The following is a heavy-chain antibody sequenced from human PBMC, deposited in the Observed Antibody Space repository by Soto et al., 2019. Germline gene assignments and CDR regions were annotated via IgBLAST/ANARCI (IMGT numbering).Heavy chain of an antibody. CDR2: IYYSGST. D-gene: IGHD3-16*01. V-gene: IGHV4-31*03. CDR1: GGPISSGGYY. Sequence: QVQLQESGPGLVKPSQTLSLTCTVSGGPISSGGYYWSWIRQHPGKGVEWIGYIYYSGSTYYNPSLKSRVTIAVDSSKNQFSLKLSSVTAADTAVYYCARGVGGYYYYMDVWGKGTTVTVSS. J-gene: IGHJ6*03. CDR3: ARGVGGYYYYMDV.